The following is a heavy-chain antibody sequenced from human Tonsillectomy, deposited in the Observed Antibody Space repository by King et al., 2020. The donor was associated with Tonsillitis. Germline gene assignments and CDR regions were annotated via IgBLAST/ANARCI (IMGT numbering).Heavy chain of an antibody. V-gene: IGHV3-23*01. J-gene: IGHJ3*02. Sequence: EVQLLESRGDLVQPAGSLRLSCAASGFTFSSYAMSWVRQAPGKGLEWVSTKSAGSGRTYYADSVRGRFTIARDNSQNTLYLQMNSLRAEDTAVYYCSRDNWSDAFDIWGQGTMVIVSS. CDR1: GFTFSSYA. D-gene: IGHD1-1*01. CDR3: SRDNWSDAFDI. CDR2: KSAGSGRT.